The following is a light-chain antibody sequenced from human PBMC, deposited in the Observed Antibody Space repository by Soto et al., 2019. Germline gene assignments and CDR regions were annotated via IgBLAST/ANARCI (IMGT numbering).Light chain of an antibody. CDR1: QDIKTN. J-gene: IGKJ2*01. Sequence: EIVMTQSPATLSVSPGERATLSCRASQDIKTNLAWYQKKPGQAPRLLIYGASTRVAGFPVRFSGSGSGTEFTLTISSLQSEDVAVYYCQQYDSWPPEHTFGQGTKLEIK. CDR3: QQYDSWPPEHT. CDR2: GAS. V-gene: IGKV3-15*01.